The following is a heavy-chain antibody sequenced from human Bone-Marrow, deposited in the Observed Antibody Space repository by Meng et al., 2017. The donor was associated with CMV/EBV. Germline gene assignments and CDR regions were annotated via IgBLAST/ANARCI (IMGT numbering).Heavy chain of an antibody. CDR1: GGTFSNSG. D-gene: IGHD6-13*01. CDR3: ARRIAAAGNYYYYYYYGMDV. V-gene: IGHV1-69*05. Sequence: SVKVSCKASGGTFSNSGISWVRQAPGQGLEWMGGIIPVFGTADYAKKFQGRVTTTTDESTSTAYMELSSLRSEDTAVYYCARRIAAAGNYYYYYYYGMDVWGQGTTVTVSS. CDR2: IIPVFGTA. J-gene: IGHJ6*02.